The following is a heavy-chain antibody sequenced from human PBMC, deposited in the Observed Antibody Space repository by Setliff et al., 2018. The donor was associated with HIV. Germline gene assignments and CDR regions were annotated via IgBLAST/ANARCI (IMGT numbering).Heavy chain of an antibody. D-gene: IGHD2-15*01. CDR2: IYTSGST. CDR1: GGFISSGSYY. J-gene: IGHJ4*02. CDR3: ARGLYCSGGSCSFDY. V-gene: IGHV4-61*09. Sequence: SETLSLTCTVSGGFISSGSYYWSWIRQPAGKGLEWIGHIYTSGSTNYNPSLKSRVTISVDTSKNQFSLKLSSVTAADTAVYYCARGLYCSGGSCSFDYWGQGTLVTVSS.